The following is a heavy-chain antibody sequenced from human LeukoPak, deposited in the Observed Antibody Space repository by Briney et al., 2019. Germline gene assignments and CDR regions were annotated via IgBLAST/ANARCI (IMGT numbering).Heavy chain of an antibody. D-gene: IGHD6-6*01. CDR2: ISAYNGNT. J-gene: IGHJ3*02. CDR3: ARVGPQYSSSSGAFDI. CDR1: GYTFTSYG. V-gene: IGHV1-18*01. Sequence: ASVKVSCTASGYTFTSYGISWVRQAPGQGLEWMGWISAYNGNTNYAQKLQGRVTMTTDTSTSTAYMELRSLRSDDTAVYYCARVGPQYSSSSGAFDIWGQGTMVTVSS.